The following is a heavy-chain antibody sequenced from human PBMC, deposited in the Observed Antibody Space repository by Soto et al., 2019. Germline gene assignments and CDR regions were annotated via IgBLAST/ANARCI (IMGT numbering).Heavy chain of an antibody. D-gene: IGHD2-15*01. CDR1: GYSFTSYW. V-gene: IGHV5-51*01. J-gene: IGHJ6*02. CDR3: ARLGCRSGGRWYYGMDV. Sequence: GESLKISCKGSGYSFTSYWIGWVRQMPGKGLEWMGIIYPGDSDTRYSPSFQGQVTISADKSISTAYLQWSSLKASDTAMYYCARLGCRSGGRWYYGMDVWGQGTTVTVSS. CDR2: IYPGDSDT.